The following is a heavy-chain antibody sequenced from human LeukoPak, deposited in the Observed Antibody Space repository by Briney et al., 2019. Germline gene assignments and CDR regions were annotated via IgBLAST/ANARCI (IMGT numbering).Heavy chain of an antibody. V-gene: IGHV3-21*01. CDR3: ARGSRFGVVERDAFDI. J-gene: IGHJ3*02. D-gene: IGHD3-3*01. CDR1: GFPFSGSA. CDR2: ISISSNYI. Sequence: GGSLRLSCAAAGFPFSGSAMHWVRQAPGKGLEWVSSISISSNYIYYTDSVKGRFTISRDNAKNSLYLQMNSLRAEDTAVYYCARGSRFGVVERDAFDIWGQGTMVTVSS.